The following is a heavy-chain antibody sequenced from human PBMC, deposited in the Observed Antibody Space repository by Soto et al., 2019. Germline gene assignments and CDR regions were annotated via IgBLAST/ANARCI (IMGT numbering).Heavy chain of an antibody. CDR2: IYYSGST. CDR3: ASGEPGIAVAGTGFDY. D-gene: IGHD6-19*01. Sequence: QVQLQESGPGLVKPSQTLSLTCTVSGGSISSGGYYWSWIRQHPGKGLEWIGYIYYSGSTYYNPSLKSRVTISVDTSKNQFSLKLSSVTAADTAVYYCASGEPGIAVAGTGFDYWGQGTLVTVSS. CDR1: GGSISSGGYY. V-gene: IGHV4-31*03. J-gene: IGHJ4*02.